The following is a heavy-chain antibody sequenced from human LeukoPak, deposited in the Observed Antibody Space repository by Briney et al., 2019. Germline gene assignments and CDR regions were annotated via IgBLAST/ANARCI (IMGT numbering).Heavy chain of an antibody. CDR1: GGSISNTGYY. D-gene: IGHD1-26*01. CDR3: ARGIRIVGATPDGYFDD. V-gene: IGHV4-30-2*01. Sequence: SSETLSLTCTVSGGSISNTGYYWSWIRRPPGKGLEWIGYIYHSGSTYYNPSLKSRVTISVDRSKNQFSLKLSSVTAADTAVYYCARGIRIVGATPDGYFDDWGQGTLVTVSS. CDR2: IYHSGST. J-gene: IGHJ4*02.